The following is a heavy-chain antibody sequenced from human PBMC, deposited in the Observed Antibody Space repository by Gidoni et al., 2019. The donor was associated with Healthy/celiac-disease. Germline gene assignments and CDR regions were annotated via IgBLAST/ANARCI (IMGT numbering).Heavy chain of an antibody. D-gene: IGHD3-22*01. CDR3: ARVRDYYDKDFDY. CDR1: GYTFTSYD. V-gene: IGHV1-8*01. Sequence: QVQLVQSGAEVKKPGASVKVSCTASGYTFTSYDINWVRQATGQGLEWMGWMNPNSGNTGYAQKFQGRVTMTRNTSISTAYMELSSLRSEDTAVYYCARVRDYYDKDFDYWGQETLVTVSS. J-gene: IGHJ4*02. CDR2: MNPNSGNT.